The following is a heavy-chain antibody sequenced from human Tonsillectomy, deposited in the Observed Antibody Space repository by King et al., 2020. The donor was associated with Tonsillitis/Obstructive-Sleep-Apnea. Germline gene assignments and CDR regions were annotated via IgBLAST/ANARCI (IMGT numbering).Heavy chain of an antibody. Sequence: VQLVESGGGLVQPGGSLRLSCAASGITFSSYWMHWVRQAPGKGLVWVSRINSDGSSTSYADSVKGRFTISRDNAKNTLYLQMNSLRAEDTAVYYCARDSGGYYDFWSGLDDSTNWFDPWGQGTLVTVSS. CDR1: GITFSSYW. V-gene: IGHV3-74*01. CDR2: INSDGSST. CDR3: ARDSGGYYDFWSGLDDSTNWFDP. J-gene: IGHJ5*02. D-gene: IGHD3-3*01.